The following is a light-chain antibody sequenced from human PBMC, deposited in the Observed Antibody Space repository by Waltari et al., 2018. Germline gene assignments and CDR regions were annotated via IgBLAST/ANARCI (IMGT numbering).Light chain of an antibody. CDR2: DAS. V-gene: IGKV3-11*01. Sequence: EIVLPQSPATLSLSPGERAPLSCRASQSVSSYLAWYQQKPGQAPRLLIYDASNRATGIPARFSGSGSGTDFTLTISSLEPEDFAVYYCQQRSNWPLSFGPGTKVDIK. CDR3: QQRSNWPLS. CDR1: QSVSSY. J-gene: IGKJ3*01.